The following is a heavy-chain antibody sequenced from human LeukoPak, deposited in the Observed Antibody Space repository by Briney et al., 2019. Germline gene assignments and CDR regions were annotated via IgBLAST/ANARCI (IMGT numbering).Heavy chain of an antibody. V-gene: IGHV1-18*01. D-gene: IGHD5-12*01. Sequence: EASVKVSCKASGYTFTSYGISWVRQAPGQGLEWMGWISAYNGNTNYAQKLQGRVTMTTDTSTSTAYMELRSLRSDDTAVYYCARVATILPQWSHAFDIWGQGTMVTVSS. J-gene: IGHJ3*02. CDR1: GYTFTSYG. CDR3: ARVATILPQWSHAFDI. CDR2: ISAYNGNT.